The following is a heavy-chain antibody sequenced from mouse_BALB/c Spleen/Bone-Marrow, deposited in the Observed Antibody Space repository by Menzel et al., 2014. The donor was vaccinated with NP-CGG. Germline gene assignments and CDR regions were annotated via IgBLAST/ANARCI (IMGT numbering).Heavy chain of an antibody. Sequence: EVHLVESGGGLVQPGGSLKLSCAASGFTFSNYGMSWVRQTPDKRLELVANINSNGDSIYYPDSVKGRVTLSRDNAKNTLSMQMSNLKSEDTAMYHCVRGVDQRGWFAYWGQGTLVTVSA. CDR3: VRGVDQRGWFAY. J-gene: IGHJ3*01. V-gene: IGHV5-6-3*01. CDR2: INSNGDSI. CDR1: GFTFSNYG.